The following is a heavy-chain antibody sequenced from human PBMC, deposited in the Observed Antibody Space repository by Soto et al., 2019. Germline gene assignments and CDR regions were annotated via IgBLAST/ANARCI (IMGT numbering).Heavy chain of an antibody. CDR3: ARERIAGLYYGLDV. D-gene: IGHD6-13*01. V-gene: IGHV3-30-3*01. CDR2: ISYDGSEK. CDR1: GFTFSSFP. Sequence: GGSLRLSCAASGFTFSSFPMHWVRQAPGRGLEWVAIISYDGSEKYYADSVKGRFTISRDSSKDTMFLQMNSLRAEDTAVYFCARERIAGLYYGLDVWGQGTTVTVSS. J-gene: IGHJ6*02.